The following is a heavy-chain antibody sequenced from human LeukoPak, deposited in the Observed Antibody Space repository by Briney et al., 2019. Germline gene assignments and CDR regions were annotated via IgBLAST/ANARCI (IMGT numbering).Heavy chain of an antibody. CDR3: ARSLDTAVVPAAFEY. J-gene: IGHJ4*02. CDR2: IYPGDPDT. D-gene: IGHD2-2*03. Sequence: GESLKISCKGSGYSFTSYWIGWVRQMPGKGLEWVGMIYPGDPDTRYSPSFKGQVTISADKSITTAYQQWSSLKASDTAIYYCARSLDTAVVPAAFEYWGQGTLVAVSS. CDR1: GYSFTSYW. V-gene: IGHV5-51*01.